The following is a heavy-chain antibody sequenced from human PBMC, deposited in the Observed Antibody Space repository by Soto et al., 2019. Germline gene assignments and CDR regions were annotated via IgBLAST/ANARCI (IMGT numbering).Heavy chain of an antibody. Sequence: ASVKDSCKASGYTFTNYAMHWVRQAPGQRLEWMGWINAGNGNTKYAQKLQGRVTMTTDTSTSTAYMELRSLRSDDTAVYYCAREPNYFDYWGRGTLVTVSS. V-gene: IGHV1-3*01. J-gene: IGHJ4*02. CDR2: INAGNGNT. CDR1: GYTFTNYA. CDR3: AREPNYFDY.